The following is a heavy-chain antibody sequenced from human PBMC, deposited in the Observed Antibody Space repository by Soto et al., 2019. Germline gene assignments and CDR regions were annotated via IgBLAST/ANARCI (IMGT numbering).Heavy chain of an antibody. V-gene: IGHV4-59*02. Sequence: PSETLSLTCSFSGDSVTSHYLTWIRQSPEKGLEWIGYMHYTGFSHYNPSLKSRLTISVDTSKNQFSLQLTSVTAADTAVYYCARSDPFRGSWGWFDPWGQGTLVTVSS. J-gene: IGHJ5*02. CDR3: ARSDPFRGSWGWFDP. CDR2: MHYTGFS. D-gene: IGHD6-13*01. CDR1: GDSVTSHY.